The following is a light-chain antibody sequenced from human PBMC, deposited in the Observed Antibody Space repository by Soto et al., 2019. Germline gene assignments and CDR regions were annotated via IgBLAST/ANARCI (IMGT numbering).Light chain of an antibody. CDR3: QQCDNLPVT. V-gene: IGKV1-33*01. CDR2: DVS. Sequence: DIQMTQSPSSLSASVGDRVSITCQASQDIRYCLNWYQQKPGKAPKLLIYDVSNSETGVPSRFSGSGSGTDFTLTISSLQPDDIATYFCQQCDNLPVTFGPGTKVDLK. CDR1: QDIRYC. J-gene: IGKJ3*01.